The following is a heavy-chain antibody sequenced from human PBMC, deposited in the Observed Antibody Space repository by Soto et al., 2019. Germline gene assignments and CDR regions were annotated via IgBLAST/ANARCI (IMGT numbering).Heavy chain of an antibody. J-gene: IGHJ4*02. V-gene: IGHV4-59*08. CDR1: GGSISDYY. Sequence: QVQLQESGPGLVKPSETLSLTCTVSGGSISDYYWSWFRQAPGKGLDWIGYVYYSGSTNYNPSLQCRVTMSVDTSKNQFSLKLSSVTAADTAVYYCARQAIDWGQGTLVTVSS. CDR2: VYYSGST. CDR3: ARQAID.